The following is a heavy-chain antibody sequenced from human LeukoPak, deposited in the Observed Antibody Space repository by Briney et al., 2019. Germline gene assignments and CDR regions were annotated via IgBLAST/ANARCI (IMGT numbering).Heavy chain of an antibody. CDR3: ASSGSYRFDY. J-gene: IGHJ4*02. CDR2: ITASSTAM. V-gene: IGHV3-48*02. CDR1: GFTFSNAW. Sequence: GGSLRLSCAASGFTFSNAWMNWVRQAPGKGLEWVSHITASSTAMFYADSVKGRFTISRDNAKNSLYLQMNSLRDEDTAVYYCASSGSYRFDYWGQGTLVTVSS. D-gene: IGHD1-26*01.